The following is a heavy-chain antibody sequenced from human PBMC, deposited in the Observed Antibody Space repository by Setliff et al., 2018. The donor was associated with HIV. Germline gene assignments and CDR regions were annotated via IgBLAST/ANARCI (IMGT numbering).Heavy chain of an antibody. D-gene: IGHD1-1*01. Sequence: PSETLSLTCTVSGGSISSSSHYWGWIRQPPGKGLEWIGSIYHSGPTYYNPSLKGRITMSVDTSRNQFSLRLTYVTATDTAVYFCARLEQLINWFDPWGQGTLVTVS. CDR1: GGSISSSSHY. V-gene: IGHV4-39*01. CDR2: IYHSGPT. J-gene: IGHJ5*02. CDR3: ARLEQLINWFDP.